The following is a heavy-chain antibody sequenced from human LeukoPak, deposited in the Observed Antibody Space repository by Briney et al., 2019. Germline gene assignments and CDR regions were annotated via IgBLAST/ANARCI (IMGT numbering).Heavy chain of an antibody. CDR1: GASVSSGRYF. J-gene: IGHJ4*02. Sequence: SETLSLTCTVSGASVSSGRYFWSWIQQSPGKGLEWIGYLYYSGSPNYNPPLKSRVTISIDTSKNQFSLRLNSVTAADTAVYYCARVYYYDTNYFDYWGQGTLVTVSS. V-gene: IGHV4-61*01. D-gene: IGHD3-22*01. CDR3: ARVYYYDTNYFDY. CDR2: LYYSGSP.